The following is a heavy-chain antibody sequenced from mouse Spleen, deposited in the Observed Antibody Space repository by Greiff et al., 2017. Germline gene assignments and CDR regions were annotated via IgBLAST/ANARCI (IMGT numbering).Heavy chain of an antibody. CDR3: AREGYYGSSLAY. D-gene: IGHD1-1*01. J-gene: IGHJ3*01. CDR2: IYPGSGST. Sequence: VQLQQPGAELVKPGASVKMSCKASGYTFTSYWITWVKQRPGQGLEWIGDIYPGSGSTNYNEKFKSKATLTVDTSSSTAYMQLSSLTSEDSAVYYCAREGYYGSSLAYWGQGTLVTVSA. CDR1: GYTFTSYW. V-gene: IGHV1-55*01.